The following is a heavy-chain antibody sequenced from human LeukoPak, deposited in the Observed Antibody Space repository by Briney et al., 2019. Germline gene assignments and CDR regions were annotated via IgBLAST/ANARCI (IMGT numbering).Heavy chain of an antibody. CDR3: ANSAAVGTFF. J-gene: IGHJ4*02. Sequence: GGSLRLSCAASGFTFSNYAMSWVRQAPGEGLEWVSAISASGSSTYYAHSVKGRFTISRDNSKNTLYLQMNSLRAEDTAVYYCANSAAVGTFFWGQGTLVTVSS. CDR2: ISASGSST. V-gene: IGHV3-23*01. CDR1: GFTFSNYA. D-gene: IGHD6-13*01.